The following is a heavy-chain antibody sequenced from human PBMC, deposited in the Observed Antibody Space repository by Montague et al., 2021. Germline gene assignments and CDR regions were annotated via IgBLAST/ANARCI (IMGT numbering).Heavy chain of an antibody. Sequence: SETLSLTCSVSGDSITGYYWSWIRLPPGKGLEWIGYVYSSGSTSYNPSLKSRVIISVESAKNQISLTLNSATAADTAVYYCARGHGYDSCWFYWGQGTLIFVSA. CDR3: ARGHGYDSCWFY. CDR2: VYSSGST. J-gene: IGHJ4*02. V-gene: IGHV4-59*12. D-gene: IGHD2-15*01. CDR1: GDSITGYY.